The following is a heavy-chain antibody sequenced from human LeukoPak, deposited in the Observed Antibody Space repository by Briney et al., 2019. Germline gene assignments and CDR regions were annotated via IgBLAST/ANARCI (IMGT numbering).Heavy chain of an antibody. CDR1: GGSISSGSYY. D-gene: IGHD2-2*01. CDR2: IYYSGST. CDR3: ARLGYCSSTSCYVPFLDYMDV. V-gene: IGHV4-39*01. J-gene: IGHJ6*03. Sequence: SETLSLTCTVSGGSISSGSYYWGWIRQPPGKGLEWIGSIYYSGSTYYNPSLKSRVTISVDPSKNQFSLKLSSVTAADTAVYYCARLGYCSSTSCYVPFLDYMDVWGKGTTVTVSS.